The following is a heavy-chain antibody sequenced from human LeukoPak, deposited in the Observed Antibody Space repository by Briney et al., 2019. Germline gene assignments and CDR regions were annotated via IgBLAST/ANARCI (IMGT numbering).Heavy chain of an antibody. CDR1: GYTFTSYG. V-gene: IGHV1-18*01. Sequence: ASVKVSCKASGYTFTSYGISWVRQAPGQGLEWMGWISAYNGNTNYAQKFQGRVTMTRDMSTSTVYMELSSLRSEDTAVYYCARDSIAVAGTWWFDPWGQGTLVTVSS. J-gene: IGHJ5*02. D-gene: IGHD6-19*01. CDR3: ARDSIAVAGTWWFDP. CDR2: ISAYNGNT.